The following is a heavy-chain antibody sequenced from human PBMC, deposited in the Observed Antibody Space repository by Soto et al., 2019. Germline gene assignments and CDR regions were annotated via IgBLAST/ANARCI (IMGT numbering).Heavy chain of an antibody. CDR2: IWYDGSNK. D-gene: IGHD5-18*01. CDR1: GFTFSSYG. Sequence: PGGSLRLSCAASGFTFSSYGMHWVRQAPGKGLEWVAVIWYDGSNKYYADSVKGRFTISRDNSKNTLYLQMNSLRAEDTAVYYCARGDLDYMVTSYWGQGTLVTVSS. CDR3: ARGDLDYMVTSY. J-gene: IGHJ4*02. V-gene: IGHV3-33*01.